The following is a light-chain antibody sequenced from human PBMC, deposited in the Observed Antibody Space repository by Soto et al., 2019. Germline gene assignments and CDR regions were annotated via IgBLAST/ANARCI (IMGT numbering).Light chain of an antibody. CDR2: GAS. Sequence: EIVLTQSPGTLSLSPGERATLSCRASQSVSSPYLAWYQQKPGQAPRLLIYGASSRATGIADRFRGSGSGTDFTLTISRLDPEDFAVYYCQQYGSSPTFGQGTKVDIK. CDR3: QQYGSSPT. J-gene: IGKJ1*01. CDR1: QSVSSPY. V-gene: IGKV3-20*01.